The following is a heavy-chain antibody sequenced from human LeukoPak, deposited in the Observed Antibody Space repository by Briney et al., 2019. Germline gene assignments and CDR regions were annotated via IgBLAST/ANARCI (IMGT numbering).Heavy chain of an antibody. J-gene: IGHJ3*02. Sequence: ASVKASCKASGYTFTVYYMHWVRQAPGQGLEWMGWINPNTGGTNYAQKFQGRVTMTRDTSSSTVYMELSSLGSDDTAVYYCARVAQWNDDAFDIWGQGTMVTVSS. CDR1: GYTFTVYY. D-gene: IGHD1-1*01. CDR2: INPNTGGT. V-gene: IGHV1-2*02. CDR3: ARVAQWNDDAFDI.